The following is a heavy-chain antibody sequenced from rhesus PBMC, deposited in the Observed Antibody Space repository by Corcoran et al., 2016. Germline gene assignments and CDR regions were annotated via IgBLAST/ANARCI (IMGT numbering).Heavy chain of an antibody. CDR3: TKLAVAGHFDY. J-gene: IGHJ4*01. CDR1: GYTFTTYN. V-gene: IGHV1S9*01. D-gene: IGHD6-37*01. Sequence: QVQLVQSGAEVKKPGASVNLSCKASGYTFTTYNIHWVRQAPGQVPEWIWLMNTDNGKTGYAQKFQGRVTMTRDTSTSTAYMELGSLRSEDTAVYYCTKLAVAGHFDYWGQGVLVTVSS. CDR2: MNTDNGKT.